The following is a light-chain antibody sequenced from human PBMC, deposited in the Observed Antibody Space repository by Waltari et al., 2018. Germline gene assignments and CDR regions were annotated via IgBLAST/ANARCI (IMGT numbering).Light chain of an antibody. J-gene: IGLJ2*01. CDR3: QAWDSSTVV. CDR1: KSGDKY. V-gene: IGLV3-1*01. Sequence: SYELTQPPSVSVSPGQTASITCSGDKSGDKYACWYQQKPGQSPVMVSYQDRKRPAGIPERFSGSNSWNTATLTISGTQAMDEADYYCQAWDSSTVVFGGGTKLTVL. CDR2: QDR.